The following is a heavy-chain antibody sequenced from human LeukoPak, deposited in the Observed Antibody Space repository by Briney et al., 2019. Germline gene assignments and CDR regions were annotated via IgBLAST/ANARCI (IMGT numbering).Heavy chain of an antibody. D-gene: IGHD3-10*01. V-gene: IGHV3-23*01. CDR3: AKRFGEGEFDY. CDR2: IDGNGGST. Sequence: GGSLRLSCAASGFTFSSYAMSWVRQAPGKGLEWVSFIDGNGGSTYYADSVKGRFTISRDNSKSTLYLQMNSLRADDTAVYYCAKRFGEGEFDYWGHGTLVTVSS. CDR1: GFTFSSYA. J-gene: IGHJ4*01.